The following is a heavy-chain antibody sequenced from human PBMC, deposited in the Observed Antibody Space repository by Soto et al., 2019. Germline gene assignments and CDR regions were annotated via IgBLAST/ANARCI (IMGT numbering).Heavy chain of an antibody. Sequence: GGSLRLSCAASGFTFDDYAMHWVRQAPGKGLEWVSTILVGGSTHYPDSVKGRFTISRDNSKNTVFLQMNSLTAGDTAVYYCAKATATGGGAFDICGQGTMVSVSS. CDR1: GFTFDDYA. CDR3: AKATATGGGAFDI. CDR2: ILVGGST. J-gene: IGHJ3*02. D-gene: IGHD2-8*02. V-gene: IGHV3-23*01.